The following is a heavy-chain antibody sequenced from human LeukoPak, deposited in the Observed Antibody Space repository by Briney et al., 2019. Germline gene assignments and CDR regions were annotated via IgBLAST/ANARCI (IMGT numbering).Heavy chain of an antibody. CDR3: ARHDVVPVIRRGFDF. Sequence: SETLSLTCTVSGGSVSGYYWSWIRQPPGKGLEWIGYIFYTGTTLYSPSLKTRVTMSVDTSENQFSLKLSSVTAADTAVYYCARHDVVPVIRRGFDFWGQGTLVTVSS. D-gene: IGHD2-21*02. CDR1: GGSVSGYY. V-gene: IGHV4-59*08. J-gene: IGHJ4*02. CDR2: IFYTGTT.